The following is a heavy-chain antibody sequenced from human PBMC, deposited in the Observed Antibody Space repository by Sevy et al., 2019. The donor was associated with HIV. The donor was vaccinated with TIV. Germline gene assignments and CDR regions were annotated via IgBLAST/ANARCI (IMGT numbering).Heavy chain of an antibody. CDR3: AKDINRGCDGINCYPYYYYFYGLDV. D-gene: IGHD2-21*01. Sequence: GGSLRLSCAASGFPFNDHALHWVRQVPGKGLEWVSGISWNSRNVGYADSVKGRFTISRDNANHFLYPEMNSLRPEDTGFYYCAKDINRGCDGINCYPYYYYFYGLDVWGQGTTVTVSS. CDR2: ISWNSRNV. CDR1: GFPFNDHA. V-gene: IGHV3-9*01. J-gene: IGHJ6*02.